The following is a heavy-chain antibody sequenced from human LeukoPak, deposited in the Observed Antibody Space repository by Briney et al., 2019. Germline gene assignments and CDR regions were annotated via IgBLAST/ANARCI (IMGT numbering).Heavy chain of an antibody. D-gene: IGHD3-9*01. J-gene: IGHJ4*02. CDR1: GYTFTGYY. V-gene: IGHV1-2*02. CDR3: AREDFDWPKFDY. CDR2: INPNSGGT. Sequence: ASVKVSCKASGYTFTGYYMHWVRQAPGQGLEWMGWINPNSGGTNYAQKFQGRVTMTRDTSISTAYMDLSRLRSDDTAVYYCAREDFDWPKFDYWGQGTLVTVSS.